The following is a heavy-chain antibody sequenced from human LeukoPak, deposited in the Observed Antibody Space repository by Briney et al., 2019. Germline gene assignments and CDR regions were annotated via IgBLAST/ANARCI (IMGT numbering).Heavy chain of an antibody. Sequence: SEALPLTCPVSGGSITSGRYYWPWVRQPAGKGLEWIGRLYTNDNTNYNPSLASRVSISVDTYTSQFYLQLTSVTAADTAVYFCARGVVTDDYYMDVWGKGTTVIVSS. D-gene: IGHD2-21*02. CDR3: ARGVVTDDYYMDV. V-gene: IGHV4-61*02. J-gene: IGHJ6*03. CDR2: LYTNDNT. CDR1: GGSITSGRYY.